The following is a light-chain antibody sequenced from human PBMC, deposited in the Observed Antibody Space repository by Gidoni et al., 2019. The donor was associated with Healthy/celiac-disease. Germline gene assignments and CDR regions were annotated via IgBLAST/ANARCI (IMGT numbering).Light chain of an antibody. J-gene: IGLJ1*01. V-gene: IGLV2-11*01. CDR1: SSDVGGYNY. Sequence: QSALTQPRSVSGSPGQSVTISCTGTSSDVGGYNYVSWYQQHPGKAPQLMIYDVSKRPSGVPVRFSGSKSGNTASLTISGLQAEDEADYYCCSYAGSYTYVFGTGTKVTVL. CDR2: DVS. CDR3: CSYAGSYTYV.